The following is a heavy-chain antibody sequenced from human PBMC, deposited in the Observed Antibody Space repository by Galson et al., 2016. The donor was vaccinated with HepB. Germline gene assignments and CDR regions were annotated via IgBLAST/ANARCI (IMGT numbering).Heavy chain of an antibody. CDR2: IWYDGSNK. CDR3: ATRERG. Sequence: SLRLSCAASGFSFNSYVMYWVRQAPGKGLEWVAIIWYDGSNKDYVDSVKGRFTISRDNSKNTLYLQMNSLRAEDTAVYYCATRERGWGQGTLVTVSS. CDR1: GFSFNSYV. J-gene: IGHJ4*02. V-gene: IGHV3-33*01. D-gene: IGHD3-10*01.